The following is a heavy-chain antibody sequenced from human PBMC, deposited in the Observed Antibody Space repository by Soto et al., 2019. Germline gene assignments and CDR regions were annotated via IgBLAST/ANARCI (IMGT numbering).Heavy chain of an antibody. D-gene: IGHD3-3*01. Sequence: EVQLVESGGGLVQPGGSLRLSCAASGFTFSSYWMSWVRQAPGKGLEWVANIKQDGSEKYYVDSVKGRFTISRDNAKISLYLQMTSLRAECAAVYYCARGAVPSMFGVVIETFMDVWGKGTTVTVSS. V-gene: IGHV3-7*04. CDR1: GFTFSSYW. J-gene: IGHJ6*03. CDR2: IKQDGSEK. CDR3: ARGAVPSMFGVVIETFMDV.